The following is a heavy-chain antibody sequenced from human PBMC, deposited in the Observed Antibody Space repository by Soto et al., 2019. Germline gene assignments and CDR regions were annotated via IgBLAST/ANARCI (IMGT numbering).Heavy chain of an antibody. CDR3: ARGAHDYGGNLYYFDY. D-gene: IGHD4-17*01. V-gene: IGHV1-69*02. Sequence: QVQLVQSGAEVKKPGSSVKVSCKASGGTFSSYTISWVRQAPGQGLEWMGRIIPILGIANYAQKFQGRVTITADKSTSTAYMELSSLRSEDTAVYYCARGAHDYGGNLYYFDYWGQGTLVTVSS. CDR2: IIPILGIA. CDR1: GGTFSSYT. J-gene: IGHJ4*02.